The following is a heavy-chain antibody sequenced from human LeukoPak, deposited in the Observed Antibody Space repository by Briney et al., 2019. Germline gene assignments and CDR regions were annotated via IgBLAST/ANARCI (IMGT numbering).Heavy chain of an antibody. J-gene: IGHJ6*02. V-gene: IGHV1-2*06. CDR3: ARDSESHMVWSYYGMDV. CDR2: INPNSGGT. D-gene: IGHD3-3*01. CDR1: GYTFTGYY. Sequence: GASVKVSCKASGYTFTGYYMHWVRQAPGQGLEWMGRINPNSGGTNYAQKFQGRVTMTRDTSASIAHMEMSSLRSEDTAVYYCARDSESHMVWSYYGMDVWGQGTSVTVSS.